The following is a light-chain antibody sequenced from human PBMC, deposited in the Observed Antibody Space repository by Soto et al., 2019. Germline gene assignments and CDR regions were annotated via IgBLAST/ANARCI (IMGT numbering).Light chain of an antibody. J-gene: IGLJ3*02. V-gene: IGLV2-11*01. Sequence: QSALTQPRSVSGSPGQSVTVSCTGTNSDVGAYNYVSWYQQHPGKAPKLIIYDVMARPSGVPDRFSGSKSGNTASLTISGLQVEDEADYYCCSHAGRSTWVLGGGTQLTVL. CDR1: NSDVGAYNY. CDR3: CSHAGRSTWV. CDR2: DVM.